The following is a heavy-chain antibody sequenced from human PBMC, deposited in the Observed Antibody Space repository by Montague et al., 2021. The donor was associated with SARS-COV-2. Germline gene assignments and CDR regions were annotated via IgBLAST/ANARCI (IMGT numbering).Heavy chain of an antibody. CDR2: IYYTGST. V-gene: IGHV4-59*11. J-gene: IGHJ2*01. Sequence: SETLSLTCTVSGGSISSHYWTWIRQPPGKGLEWLGYIYYTGSTNYNPSLKSRVAISVDTSKNQFSLGLRSVTAADTALYYCARLPPNGRWYLDLWGRGTLVTASS. D-gene: IGHD2-8*01. CDR3: ARLPPNGRWYLDL. CDR1: GGSISSHY.